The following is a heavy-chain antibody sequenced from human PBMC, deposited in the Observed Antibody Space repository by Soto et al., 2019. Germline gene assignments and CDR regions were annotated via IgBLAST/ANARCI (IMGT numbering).Heavy chain of an antibody. CDR1: GGSISSYY. Sequence: SEILSLTCTVSGGSISSYYWSWIRQPPGKGLEWIGYVYYSGSTNYNPSLKSRVTISVDTSKNQFSLKLSSVTAADTAVYYCARGRGYCSGGSCLDFDYWGQGTLVTVSS. CDR2: VYYSGST. D-gene: IGHD2-15*01. V-gene: IGHV4-59*01. J-gene: IGHJ4*02. CDR3: ARGRGYCSGGSCLDFDY.